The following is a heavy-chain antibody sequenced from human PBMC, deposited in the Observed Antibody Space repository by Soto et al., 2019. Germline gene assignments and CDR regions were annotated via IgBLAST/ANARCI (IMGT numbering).Heavy chain of an antibody. V-gene: IGHV3-15*01. CDR2: IKSKTDGGTT. Sequence: PGGSLRLSCAASGFTFSNAWMSWVRQAPGKGLEWVGRIKSKTDGGTTDYAAPVKGRFTISRDDSKNTLYLQMNSLKTEDTAVYYCTTDIGPIFGVALDYWGQGTLVTVSS. J-gene: IGHJ4*02. CDR1: GFTFSNAW. D-gene: IGHD3-3*01. CDR3: TTDIGPIFGVALDY.